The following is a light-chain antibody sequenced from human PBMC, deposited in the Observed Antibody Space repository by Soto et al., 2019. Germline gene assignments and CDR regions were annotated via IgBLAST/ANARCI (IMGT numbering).Light chain of an antibody. J-gene: IGLJ2*01. CDR3: QSYDSSRGV. CDR2: GNS. Sequence: QSVLTQPPSVPGAPGQRVTISCTGSSSNIGAGYDVHWYQQLPGTAPKLLIYGNSNRPSGVPDRFSGSKSGTSASLAITGLQAEDEADYYCQSYDSSRGVFGGGTKLTVL. V-gene: IGLV1-40*01. CDR1: SSNIGAGYD.